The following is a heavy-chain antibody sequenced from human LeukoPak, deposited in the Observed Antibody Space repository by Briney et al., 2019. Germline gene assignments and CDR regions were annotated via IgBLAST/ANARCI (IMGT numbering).Heavy chain of an antibody. Sequence: GGSLRLSCAASGFTFSSYAMHWVRQAPGKGLEWVAVISYDGSNKYYADSVKGRFTISRDNSKNTLYLQMNSLRAEDTAVYYCATRSQYCSSTSCFGIHYYYYMDVWGKGTTVTVSS. CDR3: ATRSQYCSSTSCFGIHYYYYMDV. CDR2: ISYDGSNK. J-gene: IGHJ6*03. D-gene: IGHD2-2*01. V-gene: IGHV3-30-3*01. CDR1: GFTFSSYA.